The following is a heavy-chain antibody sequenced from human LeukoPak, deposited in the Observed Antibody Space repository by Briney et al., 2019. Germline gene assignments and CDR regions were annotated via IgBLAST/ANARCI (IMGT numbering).Heavy chain of an antibody. Sequence: GGSLRLSCAASGFTFSSYAMSWARQAPGKGLEWVSAISGSGGSTYYADSVKGRFTISRDNSKNTLYLQMNSLRAEDTAVYYCAKGGGYSYGPPPDYWGQGTLVTVSS. J-gene: IGHJ4*02. V-gene: IGHV3-23*01. D-gene: IGHD5-18*01. CDR2: ISGSGGST. CDR1: GFTFSSYA. CDR3: AKGGGYSYGPPPDY.